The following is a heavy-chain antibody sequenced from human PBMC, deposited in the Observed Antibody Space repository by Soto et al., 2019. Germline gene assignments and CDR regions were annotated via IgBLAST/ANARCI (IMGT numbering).Heavy chain of an antibody. V-gene: IGHV4-31*03. Sequence: PSETLSLTCTVSGGSISSGGYYWSWIRQHPGKGLEWIGYIYYSGSTYYNPSLKSRVTISVDTSKNQFSLKLSSVTAADTAVYYCARVLNYYDSSGYYYGEDDFDYWGQGTLVTVSS. J-gene: IGHJ4*02. CDR1: GGSISSGGYY. CDR3: ARVLNYYDSSGYYYGEDDFDY. CDR2: IYYSGST. D-gene: IGHD3-22*01.